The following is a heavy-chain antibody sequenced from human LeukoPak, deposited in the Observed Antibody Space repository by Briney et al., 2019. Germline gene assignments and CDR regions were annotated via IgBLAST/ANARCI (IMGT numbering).Heavy chain of an antibody. J-gene: IGHJ3*01. V-gene: IGHV3-30*02. CDR3: AKDYPRYSSSPLDAFDF. CDR1: GFTFSSYG. Sequence: PGGSLRLSCAASGFTFSSYGMHWVRQAPGKGLEWVAFIRYDGSNKYYADSVKGRFTISRDNSKNTLYLQMNSLRAEDTAVYYCAKDYPRYSSSPLDAFDFWGQGTMVTVSS. CDR2: IRYDGSNK. D-gene: IGHD6-13*01.